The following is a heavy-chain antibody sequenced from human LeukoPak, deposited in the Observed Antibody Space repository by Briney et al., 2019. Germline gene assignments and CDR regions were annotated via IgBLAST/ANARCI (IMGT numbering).Heavy chain of an antibody. CDR1: GGSFSGYS. CDR2: INHSGAT. Sequence: SETLSLTCAVYGGSFSGYSWSWVRQPPGEGLEWIGEINHSGATNYNPSLKSRVTISVDTSKNQFSLKLRSVTAADTAVYYCARGRGENYAGSLDSWGQGTLVTVSS. J-gene: IGHJ4*02. V-gene: IGHV4-34*01. CDR3: ARGRGENYAGSLDS. D-gene: IGHD1-7*01.